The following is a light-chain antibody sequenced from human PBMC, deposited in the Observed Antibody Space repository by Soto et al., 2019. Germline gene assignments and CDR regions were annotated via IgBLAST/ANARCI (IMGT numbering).Light chain of an antibody. V-gene: IGLV2-8*01. CDR2: EVD. CDR3: CSYAGSNNV. J-gene: IGLJ1*01. Sequence: QSVLTQPPSASGSPGQSVTISCTGTSSDAGGYNYVSWYQQHLGKAPKLMIYEVDKRPSGVPDRFSGSKSGNTASLTVSGLQAEDEADYYCCSYAGSNNVFGTGTKVTVL. CDR1: SSDAGGYNY.